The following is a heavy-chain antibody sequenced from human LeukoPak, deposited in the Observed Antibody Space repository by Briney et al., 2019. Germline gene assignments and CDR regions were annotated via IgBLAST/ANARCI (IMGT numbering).Heavy chain of an antibody. D-gene: IGHD5-24*01. CDR3: ARVEMATITGFDY. Sequence: GGSLRLSCAASGFTFTTYWMHWVRQAPGKGLVWVSHINSDGSSTSYADSVKGRFTISRDNAKNTLYLQMNSLRAEDTAVYYCARVEMATITGFDYWGQGTLVTVSS. V-gene: IGHV3-74*01. CDR2: INSDGSST. CDR1: GFTFTTYW. J-gene: IGHJ4*02.